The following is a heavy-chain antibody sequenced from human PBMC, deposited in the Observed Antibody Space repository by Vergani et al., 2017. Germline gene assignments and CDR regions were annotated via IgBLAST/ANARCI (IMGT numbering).Heavy chain of an antibody. V-gene: IGHV3-9*01. CDR3: ARGATRSYYYDMDV. J-gene: IGHJ6*03. Sequence: EVKLVESGGGLVQPGRSLRLSCAASGFTFDDYAMHWVRQAPGKGLEWVSGISWNSGSIGYAESVKGRFTISRDNAKNSLYLQMNSLRAEDTALYYCARGATRSYYYDMDVWGKGTTVTVSS. CDR1: GFTFDDYA. D-gene: IGHD1-26*01. CDR2: ISWNSGSI.